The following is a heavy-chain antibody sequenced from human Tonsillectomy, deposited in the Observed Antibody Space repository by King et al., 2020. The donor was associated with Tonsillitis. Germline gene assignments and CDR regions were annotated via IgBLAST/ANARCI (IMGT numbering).Heavy chain of an antibody. CDR1: GGSISGYY. CDR2: IYYSGST. V-gene: IGHV4-59*08. D-gene: IGHD3-22*01. Sequence: QLQESGPGLVKPSETLSLTCTVSGGSISGYYWSWIRQPPGKGLEWIGYIYYSGSTNYNPSLQSRVTISVYKSKNQFSLKLSSVTAADTAIYYCARHRDYSDSSGYLGYWGQGTLVTVSS. CDR3: ARHRDYSDSSGYLGY. J-gene: IGHJ4*02.